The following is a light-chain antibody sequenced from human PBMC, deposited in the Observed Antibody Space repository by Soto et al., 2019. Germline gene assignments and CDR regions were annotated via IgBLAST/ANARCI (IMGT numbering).Light chain of an antibody. J-gene: IGKJ1*01. CDR3: QQYNSYST. V-gene: IGKV1-5*01. Sequence: DIQMTQSPSTLSASVGDRVTITCRASQSISSWLAWYQQKPGKAPKLLIYDASSLESGFPSRFSGSGSETELTLTISSMQPDDFATYYCQQYNSYSTFGQGTKVEIK. CDR1: QSISSW. CDR2: DAS.